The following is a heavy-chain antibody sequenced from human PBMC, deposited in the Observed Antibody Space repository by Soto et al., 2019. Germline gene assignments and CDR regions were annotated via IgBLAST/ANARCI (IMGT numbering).Heavy chain of an antibody. CDR2: INPSGGST. CDR3: ARDGYSSGHARYFDY. J-gene: IGHJ4*02. CDR1: GYTFTSYY. D-gene: IGHD6-19*01. V-gene: IGHV1-46*01. Sequence: SVKVSCKASGYTFTSYYMHWVRRAPGQGLEWMGIINPSGGSTSYAQKFQGRVTMTRDTSTSTVYMELSSLRSEDTAVYYCARDGYSSGHARYFDYCGQGTPVTV.